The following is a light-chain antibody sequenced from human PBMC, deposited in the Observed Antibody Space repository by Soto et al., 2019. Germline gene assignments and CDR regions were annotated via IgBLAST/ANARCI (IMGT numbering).Light chain of an antibody. V-gene: IGKV1-8*01. Sequence: AIRMTQSPSSFSASTGDRVTITFRASQGISSYLAWYQQKPGKAPKLLIYAASTLQSGVPSRFSGTGSGTEFTFSITSLQPEDFGTYYCQQCYMGWTFGQGTKVDIK. CDR3: QQCYMGWT. CDR1: QGISSY. J-gene: IGKJ1*01. CDR2: AAS.